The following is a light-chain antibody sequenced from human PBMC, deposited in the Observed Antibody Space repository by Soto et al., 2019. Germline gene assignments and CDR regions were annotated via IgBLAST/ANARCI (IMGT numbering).Light chain of an antibody. CDR1: QRINIY. J-gene: IGKJ5*01. CDR2: SAS. Sequence: DIQMTQSPSSLSTSIGDRVTITCRASQRINIYLNWYRQKPGKAPELLIYSASNLQSGVPSRFSGSGSGTDFTLTISGLQSEDFATYYCQQSFSTPTFGQGTRLE. V-gene: IGKV1-39*01. CDR3: QQSFSTPT.